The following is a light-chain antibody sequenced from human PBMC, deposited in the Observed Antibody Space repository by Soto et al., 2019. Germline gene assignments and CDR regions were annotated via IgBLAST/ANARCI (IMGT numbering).Light chain of an antibody. V-gene: IGKV3-20*01. J-gene: IGKJ3*01. CDR1: QSVSSSY. Sequence: EIVLTQSPGTLSLSPGERATLSCRASQSVSSSYLAWYKQKPGQAPRLLIYGASSRATGIPDRFSGSGSGTDFTLTISRLEPEDFAVYYCQQYGRSPFTFGPGTKVDIK. CDR3: QQYGRSPFT. CDR2: GAS.